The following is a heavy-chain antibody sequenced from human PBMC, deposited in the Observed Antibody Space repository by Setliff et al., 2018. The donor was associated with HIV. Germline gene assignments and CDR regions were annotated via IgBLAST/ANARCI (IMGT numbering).Heavy chain of an antibody. CDR1: GGSITSGIYS. J-gene: IGHJ6*03. V-gene: IGHV4-30-2*01. CDR3: ARDVRWELFPGYFYYYYMDV. CDR2: VYQSGST. D-gene: IGHD3-10*01. Sequence: SETLSLTCTVSGGSITSGIYSWSWIRQPPGKGLEWIGYVYQSGSTYYKPSLKSRVTMSVDRSKNQFSLKIDSVTAADSAIYYCARDVRWELFPGYFYYYYMDVWGTGTTVTV.